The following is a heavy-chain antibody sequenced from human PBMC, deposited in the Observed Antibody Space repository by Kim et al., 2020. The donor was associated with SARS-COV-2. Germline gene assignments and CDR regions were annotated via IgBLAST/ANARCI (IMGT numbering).Heavy chain of an antibody. V-gene: IGHV1-2*04. CDR3: ARDQFPGKMKYSSSWYRDVDWYFDL. CDR1: GYTFTGYY. D-gene: IGHD6-13*01. CDR2: INPNSGGT. J-gene: IGHJ2*01. Sequence: ASVKVSCKASGYTFTGYYMHWVRQAPGQGLEWMGWINPNSGGTNYAQKFQGWVTMTRDTSISTAYMELSRLRSDDTAVYYCARDQFPGKMKYSSSWYRDVDWYFDLWGRGTLVTVSS.